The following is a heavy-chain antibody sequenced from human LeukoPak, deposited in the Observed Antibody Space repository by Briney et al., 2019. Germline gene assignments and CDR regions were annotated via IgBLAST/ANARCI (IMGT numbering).Heavy chain of an antibody. Sequence: SETLSLTCTVSGGSISSSSYYWGWIRQPPGKGLEWIGSIYYSGSTYCNPSLKSRVTISVDTSKNQFSLKLSSMTAADTAVYYCARGYSYALFDYWGQGTLVTVSS. D-gene: IGHD5-18*01. CDR3: ARGYSYALFDY. CDR2: IYYSGST. V-gene: IGHV4-39*07. CDR1: GGSISSSSYY. J-gene: IGHJ4*02.